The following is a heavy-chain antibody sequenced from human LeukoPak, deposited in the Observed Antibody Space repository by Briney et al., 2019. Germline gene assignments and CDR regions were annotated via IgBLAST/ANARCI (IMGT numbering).Heavy chain of an antibody. D-gene: IGHD6-19*01. CDR3: ARDNSGWYSVHYYYYYYMDV. Sequence: PGGSLRLSCAASGFTFSSYEMNWVRQAPGKGLEWVSYISSSGSTIYYADSVKGRFTISRDNAKNSLYLQMNSLRAEDTAVYYCARDNSGWYSVHYYYYYYMDVWGKGTTVTVSS. CDR1: GFTFSSYE. V-gene: IGHV3-48*03. CDR2: ISSSGSTI. J-gene: IGHJ6*03.